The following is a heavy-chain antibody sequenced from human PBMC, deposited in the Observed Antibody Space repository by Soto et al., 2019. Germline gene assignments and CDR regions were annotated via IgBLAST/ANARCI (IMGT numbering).Heavy chain of an antibody. CDR1: GFTFSSYE. CDR2: ISSSGSTI. CDR3: ARSRVGATDY. D-gene: IGHD1-26*01. V-gene: IGHV3-48*03. Sequence: EVQLVESGGGLVQPGGSLRLSCAASGFTFSSYEMNCVRQAPGKGLEWVSYISSSGSTIYYADSVKGRFTISRDNAKNSLYLQMNSLRAEDTAVYYCARSRVGATDYWGQGTLVTVSS. J-gene: IGHJ4*02.